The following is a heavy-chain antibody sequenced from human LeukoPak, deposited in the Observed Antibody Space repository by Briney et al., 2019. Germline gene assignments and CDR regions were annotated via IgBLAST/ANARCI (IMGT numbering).Heavy chain of an antibody. J-gene: IGHJ4*02. D-gene: IGHD2-21*01. Sequence: PGRSLRLSCAASGFTFSSYAMHWVRQAPGKGLEWVAVISYDGSNKYYADSVKGRFTISRDNAKNSLYLQMNSLRAEDTAVYYCARDLSVAGPGYWGQGTLVTVSS. V-gene: IGHV3-30*04. CDR3: ARDLSVAGPGY. CDR1: GFTFSSYA. CDR2: ISYDGSNK.